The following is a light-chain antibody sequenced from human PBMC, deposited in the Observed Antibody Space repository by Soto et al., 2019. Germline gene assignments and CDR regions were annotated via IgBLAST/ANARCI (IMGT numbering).Light chain of an antibody. Sequence: DIVMTQSPDSLAVSLGERATINCKSGHNVLYSSNSKNYLAWYQQKPGQPPKLLIHWASIRESGVPDRFSGSGSGTDFTLTISNLQAEDVAVYYCQQYYGTPYTFGQGTKLEIK. CDR3: QQYYGTPYT. CDR2: WAS. CDR1: HNVLYSSNSKNY. J-gene: IGKJ2*01. V-gene: IGKV4-1*01.